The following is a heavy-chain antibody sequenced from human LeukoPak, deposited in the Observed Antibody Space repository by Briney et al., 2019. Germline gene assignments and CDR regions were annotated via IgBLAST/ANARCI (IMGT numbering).Heavy chain of an antibody. CDR1: GPIVSTNY. Sequence: GGSLRLSCAVSGPIVSTNYMSWVRQAPGKRPVWVSRINDDGSDTIYADSVRGRFTISRDDAKNTVYLQMNNLRAEDTAVYYCVRGGPSTWSWGQGTLVTVSS. J-gene: IGHJ5*02. CDR2: INDDGSDT. D-gene: IGHD2-15*01. CDR3: VRGGPSTWS. V-gene: IGHV3-74*01.